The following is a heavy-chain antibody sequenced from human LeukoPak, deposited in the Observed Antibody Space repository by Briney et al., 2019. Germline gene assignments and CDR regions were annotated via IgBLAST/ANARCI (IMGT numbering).Heavy chain of an antibody. CDR3: ARAPSEIGGYYPEYFRH. V-gene: IGHV3-74*01. J-gene: IGHJ1*01. CDR2: IKRDGGT. Sequence: GGALRLSRVASGFTLRSYLIHWVRPAPPRGLVCVSRIKRDGGTIYADSVKGRFTISRDNAKNTVSLKMRSLRDEDTGVYYCARAPSEIGGYYPEYFRHWGQGTLVTVSS. D-gene: IGHD3-22*01. CDR1: GFTLRSYL.